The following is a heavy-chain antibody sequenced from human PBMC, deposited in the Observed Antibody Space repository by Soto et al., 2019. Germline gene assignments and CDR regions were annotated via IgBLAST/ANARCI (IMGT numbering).Heavy chain of an antibody. Sequence: QVQLVESGGGVVQPGRSLRLSCAASGFTFSDHPLHWVRQAPGKGLEWVALISYDASNIYYTDSVKGRFTISRDNSKNTLFLQMNSLRAEDTAVYYCVRGHTDSLYYFDYWGQGALVTVSS. D-gene: IGHD2-21*02. CDR2: ISYDASNI. V-gene: IGHV3-30-3*01. CDR1: GFTFSDHP. CDR3: VRGHTDSLYYFDY. J-gene: IGHJ4*02.